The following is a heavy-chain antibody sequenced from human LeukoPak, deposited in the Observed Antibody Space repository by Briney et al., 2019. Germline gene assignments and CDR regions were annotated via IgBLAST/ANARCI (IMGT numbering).Heavy chain of an antibody. CDR2: MNPNSGNT. CDR3: ARGSIRGVSADY. D-gene: IGHD3-10*01. Sequence: ASVKVSCKASGYTFTSYDINWVRQATGPGLEWMGWMNPNSGNTGYAQKFQGRVTMTRNTSISTAYMELSSLRSEDTAVYYCARGSIRGVSADYWGQGTLVTVSS. CDR1: GYTFTSYD. V-gene: IGHV1-8*01. J-gene: IGHJ4*02.